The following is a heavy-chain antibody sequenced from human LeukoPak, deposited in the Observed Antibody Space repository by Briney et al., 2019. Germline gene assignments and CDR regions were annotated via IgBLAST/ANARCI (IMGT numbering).Heavy chain of an antibody. CDR3: AREYSYGYSAFDI. CDR2: ISSSGSTI. J-gene: IGHJ3*02. CDR1: GFTFSSYE. D-gene: IGHD5-18*01. Sequence: PGGSLRLSCAASGFTFSSYEMNWVRQAPGKGLEGVSYISSSGSTIYYADSVKGRFTISRDNAKNSLYLQMNSLRAEDTAVYYCAREYSYGYSAFDIWGQGTMVTVSS. V-gene: IGHV3-48*03.